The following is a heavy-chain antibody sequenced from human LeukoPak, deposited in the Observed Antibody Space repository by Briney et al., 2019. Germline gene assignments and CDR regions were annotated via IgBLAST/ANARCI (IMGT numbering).Heavy chain of an antibody. D-gene: IGHD6-13*01. V-gene: IGHV1-18*01. CDR2: ISVYNGNT. Sequence: ASVKVSCKASGYTFTNYGISWVRQAPGQGLEWMGWISVYNGNTHYAQKLQGRVTMTTDTSTSTAYMELRSLRSDDTAVYYCARTDTITVAGHDDYWGQGTLVTVSS. CDR1: GYTFTNYG. J-gene: IGHJ4*02. CDR3: ARTDTITVAGHDDY.